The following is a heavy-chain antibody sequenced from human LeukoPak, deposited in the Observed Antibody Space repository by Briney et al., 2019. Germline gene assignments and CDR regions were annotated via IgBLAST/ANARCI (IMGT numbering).Heavy chain of an antibody. V-gene: IGHV1-46*01. CDR2: INPSGGST. CDR1: GGTFSSYA. J-gene: IGHJ6*03. Sequence: ASVKVSCKASGGTFSSYAISWVRQAPGQGLEWMGIINPSGGSTSYAQKFQGRVTMTRDMSTSTVYMELSSLRSEDTAVYYCARDGYYGSGSYGLNYYYYMDVWGKGTTVTVSS. CDR3: ARDGYYGSGSYGLNYYYYMDV. D-gene: IGHD3-10*01.